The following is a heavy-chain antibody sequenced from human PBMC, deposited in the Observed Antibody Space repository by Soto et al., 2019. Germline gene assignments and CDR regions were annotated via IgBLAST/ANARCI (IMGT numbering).Heavy chain of an antibody. CDR2: IKSKTDGGTT. J-gene: IGHJ1*01. V-gene: IGHV3-15*01. Sequence: LXLSCAAYRFTFSNALMSWVRQAPGKGLEWVGRIKSKTDGGTTDYAAPVKGRFTISRDDSKNTLYLQMNSLKTEDTAVYYCTTDLTYDSIQWGQGTLVTVSS. D-gene: IGHD3-22*01. CDR1: RFTFSNAL. CDR3: TTDLTYDSIQ.